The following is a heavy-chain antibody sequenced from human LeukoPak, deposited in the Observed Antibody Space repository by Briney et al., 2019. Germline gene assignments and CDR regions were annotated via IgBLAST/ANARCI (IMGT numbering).Heavy chain of an antibody. CDR3: ARDWRPHYYGSSGYYSPIDY. CDR1: GYTFTSYY. D-gene: IGHD3-22*01. Sequence: ASVKVSCKASGYTFTSYYMHWVRQAPGQGLEWMGIINPSGGSTSYAQKFQGRVTMTRDTSTSTVYMELSSLRSEDTAVYYCARDWRPHYYGSSGYYSPIDYWGQGTLVTVSS. V-gene: IGHV1-46*01. J-gene: IGHJ4*02. CDR2: INPSGGST.